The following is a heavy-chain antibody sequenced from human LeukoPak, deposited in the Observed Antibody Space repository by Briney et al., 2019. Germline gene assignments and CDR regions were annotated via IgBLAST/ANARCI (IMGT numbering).Heavy chain of an antibody. D-gene: IGHD6-19*01. J-gene: IGHJ4*02. CDR1: GFTFSSYA. CDR3: AKKTVAGFNYFDD. V-gene: IGHV3-23*01. Sequence: GGSLRLSCAASGFTFSSYAMSWVRQAPGKGLEWVSAISGSGGSTSYADSVKGRFTISRDNSKNTLYLQMNSLRAEDTAVYYCAKKTVAGFNYFDDWGQGTLVTVSS. CDR2: ISGSGGST.